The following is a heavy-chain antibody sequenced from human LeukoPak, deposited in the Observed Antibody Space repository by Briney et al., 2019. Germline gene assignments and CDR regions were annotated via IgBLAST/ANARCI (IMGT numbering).Heavy chain of an antibody. CDR1: GFTFSNYA. J-gene: IGHJ4*02. Sequence: GGSLRLSCAASGFTFSNYAIHWVRQAPGKGLEWVSTVGGSGVKTYYADSVKGRFTISRDNSKNTVYLQMNSLRAEDTAVYYCAKRGDCSGTCTYDYWGQGTLVTVSS. D-gene: IGHD2-2*01. CDR3: AKRGDCSGTCTYDY. CDR2: VGGSGVKT. V-gene: IGHV3-23*01.